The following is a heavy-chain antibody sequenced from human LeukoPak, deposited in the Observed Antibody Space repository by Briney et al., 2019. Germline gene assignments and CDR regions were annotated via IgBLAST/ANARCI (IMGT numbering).Heavy chain of an antibody. J-gene: IGHJ4*02. CDR1: GFAFTNHH. D-gene: IGHD5-12*01. Sequence: GASVKVSCKASGFAFTNHHMHWVRQAPGQGLEWMGWINPNSGDTNYAQKFQGRVTMTRDTSISTAYMELSGLRSDDTAVYHCASERYSGYGNFDYWGQGTLVTLSS. CDR2: INPNSGDT. V-gene: IGHV1-2*02. CDR3: ASERYSGYGNFDY.